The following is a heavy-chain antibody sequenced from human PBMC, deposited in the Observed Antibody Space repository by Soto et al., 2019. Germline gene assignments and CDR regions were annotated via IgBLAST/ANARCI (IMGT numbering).Heavy chain of an antibody. CDR2: INPNSGGT. V-gene: IGHV1-2*02. CDR1: GATFTVYY. D-gene: IGHD5-12*01. J-gene: IGHJ6*02. Sequence: GSSVKVSCRASGATFTVYYMHWMREAPGQGLEWMGWINPNSGGTNYAQKFQGRVTMTRDTSISTAYMELRRLRSDDTAVYSCASSLRSGSDLSYYGMDVWGQGTTVTVAS. CDR3: ASSLRSGSDLSYYGMDV.